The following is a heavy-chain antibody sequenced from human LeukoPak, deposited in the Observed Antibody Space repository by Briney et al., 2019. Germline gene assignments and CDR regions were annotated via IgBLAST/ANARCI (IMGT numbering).Heavy chain of an antibody. V-gene: IGHV4-39*01. CDR2: IYYSGST. J-gene: IGHJ4*02. Sequence: TSETLSLTCTVSGGSISSSSYYWGWIRQPPGKGLEWIGSIYYSGSTYYNPSLKSRVTISVDTSKNQFSLNLSSVTAADTAVYYCARSQIRGSGYMYYFDYWGQGTLVPVSS. CDR1: GGSISSSSYY. D-gene: IGHD3-22*01. CDR3: ARSQIRGSGYMYYFDY.